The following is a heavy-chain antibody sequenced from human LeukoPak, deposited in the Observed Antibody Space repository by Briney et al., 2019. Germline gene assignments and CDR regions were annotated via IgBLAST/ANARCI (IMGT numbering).Heavy chain of an antibody. J-gene: IGHJ4*02. D-gene: IGHD5-24*01. V-gene: IGHV3-74*01. Sequence: GGSLRLSCTASGFTFSSYRMHWVRQAPGKGLVGVSRINNDGSNTIYADSVKGRFTISRDNAKNTLYLQMNSLRAEDTAVYYCARGDGYNLLNYWGQGTLVTVSS. CDR3: ARGDGYNLLNY. CDR1: GFTFSSYR. CDR2: INNDGSNT.